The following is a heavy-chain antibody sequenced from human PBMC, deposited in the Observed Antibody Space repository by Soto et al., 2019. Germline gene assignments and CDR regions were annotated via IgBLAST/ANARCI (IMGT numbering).Heavy chain of an antibody. CDR2: IIPLFNVA. CDR3: AASARYVLGYGCKDTEGLDI. J-gene: IGHJ3*02. Sequence: QVQLVQSGPEVKKPGSSVKVSCEASGGTFSNFAVNWVRQAPGQGREWVGGIIPLFNVAKYAQKFEGRVTIVADDSPSTAYMDLSSLRSADTSVYYCAASARYVLGYGCKDTEGLDIWGQGTMVAVSS. D-gene: IGHD2-15*01. V-gene: IGHV1-69*01. CDR1: GGTFSNFA.